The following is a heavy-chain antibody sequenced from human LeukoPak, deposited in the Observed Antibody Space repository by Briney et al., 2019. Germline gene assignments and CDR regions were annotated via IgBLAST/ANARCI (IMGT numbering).Heavy chain of an antibody. CDR3: TRDSGYCNDDSCHHFDY. V-gene: IGHV3-48*03. CDR2: ISTSGGTT. J-gene: IGHJ4*02. Sequence: GGSLRLSCAASGFTFSSYEMNWVRQATGKGLEWISYISTSGGTTYYGDSVKGRFTISRDNAKNSLYLQMSSLRAEDTAVYYCTRDSGYCNDDSCHHFDYWGQGTLVAVSS. D-gene: IGHD2-15*01. CDR1: GFTFSSYE.